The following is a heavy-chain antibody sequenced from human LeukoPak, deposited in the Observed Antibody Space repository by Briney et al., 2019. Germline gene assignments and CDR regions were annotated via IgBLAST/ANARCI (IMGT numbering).Heavy chain of an antibody. V-gene: IGHV3-21*01. J-gene: IGHJ4*02. Sequence: GGSLRLSCAASGFTFSSYRMNWVRQAPGKGLEWVSSISSSSSYIYYADSVKGRFTISRDNAKNSLYLQMNSLRAEDTAVYYCARDRTAGTYYFDYWGQGTLVTVSS. CDR3: ARDRTAGTYYFDY. D-gene: IGHD6-13*01. CDR1: GFTFSSYR. CDR2: ISSSSSYI.